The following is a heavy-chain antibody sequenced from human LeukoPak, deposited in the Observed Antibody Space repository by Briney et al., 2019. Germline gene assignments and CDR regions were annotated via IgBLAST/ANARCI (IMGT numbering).Heavy chain of an antibody. CDR2: IYYSGST. Sequence: SETLSLTCTVSGGSISSGDYYWSWIRQPPGKGLEWIGYIYYSGSTNYNPSLKSRVTISVDTSKNQFSLKLSSVTAADTAVYYCARARYSARFDPWGQGTLVTVSS. CDR1: GGSISSGDYY. D-gene: IGHD2-15*01. CDR3: ARARYSARFDP. V-gene: IGHV4-61*08. J-gene: IGHJ5*02.